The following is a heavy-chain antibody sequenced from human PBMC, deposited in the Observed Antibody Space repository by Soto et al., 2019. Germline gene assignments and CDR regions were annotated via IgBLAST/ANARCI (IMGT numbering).Heavy chain of an antibody. CDR2: VIPVFNTS. J-gene: IGHJ4*02. V-gene: IGHV1-69*13. D-gene: IGHD4-17*01. CDR1: GGAFGRYS. CDR3: ARGDEMTAVTIFEY. Sequence: SVKVSCKTSGGAFGRYSVSWVRQAPGQGLEWIGGVIPVFNTSNYSLKFQGRVAIFADVSTSTVFMEPRSLRSEDTALYYCARGDEMTAVTIFEYWGQGTLVTVSS.